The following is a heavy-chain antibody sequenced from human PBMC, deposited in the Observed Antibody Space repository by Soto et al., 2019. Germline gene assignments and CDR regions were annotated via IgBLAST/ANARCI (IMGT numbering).Heavy chain of an antibody. V-gene: IGHV3-15*07. CDR1: GFTFSNAW. D-gene: IGHD3-22*01. J-gene: IGHJ3*02. CDR2: IKSKTDGGTT. CDR3: TTGYYYDSSGYYWPDAFDI. Sequence: PGGSLRLSCAASGFTFSNAWMNWVRQAPGKGLEWVGRIKSKTDGGTTDYAAPVKGRFTISRDDSKNTLYLQMNSLKTEDTAVYYCTTGYYYDSSGYYWPDAFDIWGQGTMVTVSS.